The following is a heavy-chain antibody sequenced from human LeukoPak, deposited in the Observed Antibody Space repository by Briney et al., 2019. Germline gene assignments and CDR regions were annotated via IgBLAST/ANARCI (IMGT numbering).Heavy chain of an antibody. V-gene: IGHV4-34*01. CDR3: ARCLPRDFGTSGFYYNY. CDR2: INHSGST. D-gene: IGHD3-22*01. J-gene: IGHJ4*02. CDR1: GGSFSDYY. Sequence: PSETLSLTCAIYGGSFSDYYWSWIRQPPGKGLEWIGEINHSGSTNYNPSLTSRVTMSVDTSKNQFSLKLSSVTAADTAVYYCARCLPRDFGTSGFYYNYWGQGTRVTASS.